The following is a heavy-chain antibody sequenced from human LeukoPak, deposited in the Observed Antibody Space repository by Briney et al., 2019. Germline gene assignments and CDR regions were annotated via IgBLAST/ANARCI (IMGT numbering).Heavy chain of an antibody. CDR3: ARDSGGDSSDY. J-gene: IGHJ4*02. CDR1: GFTVSSNY. V-gene: IGHV3-66*02. Sequence: QAGGSLRLSCAASGFTVSSNYMSWVRQAPGKGLEWVSVIYSGGSTYYADSVKGRFTISRDNSKNTLYLQMNSLRAEDTAVYYCARDSGGDSSDYWGQGTLVTVSS. CDR2: IYSGGST. D-gene: IGHD2-21*02.